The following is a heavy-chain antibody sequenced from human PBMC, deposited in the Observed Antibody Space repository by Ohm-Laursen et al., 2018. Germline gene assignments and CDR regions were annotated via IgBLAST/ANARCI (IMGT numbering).Heavy chain of an antibody. J-gene: IGHJ6*02. D-gene: IGHD3-22*01. Sequence: SLRLSCAASGFTFSSYSLNWVRQAPGKGLEWVSSIGFSSSYIYYADSVKGRFTISRDNAKNSLYLQMNSLRAEDTAAYYCARDSSGSFYYYYGMDVWGQGTTVTVSS. V-gene: IGHV3-21*01. CDR3: ARDSSGSFYYYYGMDV. CDR1: GFTFSSYS. CDR2: IGFSSSYI.